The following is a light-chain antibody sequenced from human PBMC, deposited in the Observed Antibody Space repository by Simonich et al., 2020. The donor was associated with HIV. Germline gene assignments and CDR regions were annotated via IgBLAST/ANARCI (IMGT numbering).Light chain of an antibody. CDR3: QQYGRSPPIT. Sequence: EIVLTQSPGTLSLSPGERATLSCRASQSVSSSYLAWYQQKPGVAPRLLIYDASSRATGIPDRFSGIGSGTDFTLTISRLEPEDFAVYYCQQYGRSPPITFGQGTRLEIK. J-gene: IGKJ5*01. V-gene: IGKV3D-20*01. CDR2: DAS. CDR1: QSVSSSY.